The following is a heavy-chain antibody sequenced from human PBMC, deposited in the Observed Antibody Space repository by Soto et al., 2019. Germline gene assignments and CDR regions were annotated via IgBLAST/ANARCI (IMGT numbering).Heavy chain of an antibody. D-gene: IGHD6-13*01. CDR3: ARDEGSSWYGGPSGYFDY. V-gene: IGHV4-39*07. J-gene: IGHJ4*02. CDR1: GGSIYRSGYY. Sequence: SETLSLTCTVSGGSIYRSGYYWGWIRQPPGRGLEWIGNIDYNGVTYSNPSLKSRVTISVDTSKNQFSLKLSSVTAADTAVYYCARDEGSSWYGGPSGYFDYWGQGTLVTVSS. CDR2: IDYNGVT.